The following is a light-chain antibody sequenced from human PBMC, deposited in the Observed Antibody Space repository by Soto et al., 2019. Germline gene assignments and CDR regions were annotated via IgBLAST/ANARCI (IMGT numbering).Light chain of an antibody. V-gene: IGLV1-51*02. CDR1: SSNIGNHY. CDR3: GTWDSSLSAHVV. J-gene: IGLJ2*01. CDR2: ENN. Sequence: QSVLTQPPSVSAAPGQRVTISCSGSSSNIGNHYVSWYQQLPGTAPKLLIYENNKRPSGIPDRFSGSKSGTSATLGLTGLXXXXXADYYCGTWDSSLSAHVVFGGGTKLTVL.